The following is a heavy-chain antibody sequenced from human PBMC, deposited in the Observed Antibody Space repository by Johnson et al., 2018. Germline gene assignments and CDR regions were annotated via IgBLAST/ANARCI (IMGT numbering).Heavy chain of an antibody. CDR3: AGAFVWGVLPPRRAFDI. CDR1: GGSISSYY. V-gene: IGHV4-59*01. Sequence: VQLQESGPGLVKPSETLSLTCTVSGGSISSYYWSWIRQPPGKGLEWIGYIYYSGSTNYNPSLKSRVTISVDTSKNQFSLKLSSVTAADPAVYYCAGAFVWGVLPPRRAFDIGGQGTMVTVSS. CDR2: IYYSGST. J-gene: IGHJ3*02. D-gene: IGHD3-16*01.